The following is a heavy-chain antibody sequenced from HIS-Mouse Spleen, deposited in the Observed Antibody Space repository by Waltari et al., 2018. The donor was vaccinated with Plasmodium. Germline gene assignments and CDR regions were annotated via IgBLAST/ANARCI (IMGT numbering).Heavy chain of an antibody. V-gene: IGHV4-34*01. CDR2: INHSGST. CDR3: ARGQLGIDAFDI. J-gene: IGHJ3*02. D-gene: IGHD7-27*01. Sequence: WIGEINHSGSTNYNPSLKSRVTISVDTSKNQFSLKLSSVTAADTAVYYCARGQLGIDAFDIWGQGTMVTVSS.